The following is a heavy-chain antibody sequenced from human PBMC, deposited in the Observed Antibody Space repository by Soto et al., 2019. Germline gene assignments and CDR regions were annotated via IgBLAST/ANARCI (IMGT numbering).Heavy chain of an antibody. D-gene: IGHD2-15*01. Sequence: ASVKVSCKASGYTFTNYGITWVRQAPGQGLEWMGWISVYNGDTNYAQKLQGRVTMTTDTSTSTVYMELRSLRSDDTAVYYCARGCNGGTCYSRWYSGLDVWGQGTTVTVSS. CDR1: GYTFTNYG. V-gene: IGHV1-18*01. J-gene: IGHJ6*02. CDR3: ARGCNGGTCYSRWYSGLDV. CDR2: ISVYNGDT.